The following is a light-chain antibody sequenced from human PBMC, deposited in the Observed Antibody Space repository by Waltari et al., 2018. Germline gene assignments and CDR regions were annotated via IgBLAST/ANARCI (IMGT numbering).Light chain of an antibody. CDR1: GSHIKSSY. CDR3: ATWDDSRSF. CDR2: END. J-gene: IGLJ2*01. Sequence: QSVLTQPPSVSGTPGQRLTIPCSGSGSHIKSSYLYWYKKLAGSAPKLLIFENDQRPSGVPDRFSASKSGTSASLAINGLRSEDEALYYCATWDDSRSFFGGGTKLTVL. V-gene: IGLV1-47*01.